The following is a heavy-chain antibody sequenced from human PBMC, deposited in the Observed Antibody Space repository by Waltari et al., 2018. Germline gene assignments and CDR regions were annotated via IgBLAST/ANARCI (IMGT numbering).Heavy chain of an antibody. CDR2: INDAGTP. Sequence: EVQLLESGGDLVQPGGSLRLSCAASGFTFSSYAMGWVRQAPGKRLEWVSVINDAGTPYYADSVKVRFTISRDNSKNTLYLQMNSLRPEDTAVYFCTKDRVVATVARSYDYWGQGTLVTVSS. CDR1: GFTFSSYA. V-gene: IGHV3-23*01. CDR3: TKDRVVATVARSYDY. J-gene: IGHJ4*02. D-gene: IGHD2-21*01.